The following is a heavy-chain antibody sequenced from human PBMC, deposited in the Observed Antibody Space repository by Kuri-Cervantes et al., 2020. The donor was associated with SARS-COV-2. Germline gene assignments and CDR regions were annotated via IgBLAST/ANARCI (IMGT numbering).Heavy chain of an antibody. J-gene: IGHJ6*02. Sequence: GGSLRLSCAASGFTFSSYSMNWVRQAPGKGLEWVSSISSSSSYIYYADSVKGRFTISRDNAKNSLNLQMNSLRAEDTAVYYCARDRGKIAARIYYYYGMDVWGQGTTVTVSS. V-gene: IGHV3-21*01. CDR3: ARDRGKIAARIYYYYGMDV. D-gene: IGHD6-6*01. CDR1: GFTFSSYS. CDR2: ISSSSSYI.